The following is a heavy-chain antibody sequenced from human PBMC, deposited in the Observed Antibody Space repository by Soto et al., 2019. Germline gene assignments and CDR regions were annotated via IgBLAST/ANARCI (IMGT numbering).Heavy chain of an antibody. D-gene: IGHD3-22*01. CDR2: INPGNGNT. CDR1: GYTFTSYG. V-gene: IGHV1-3*01. CDR3: ARGGYFDSSNYLAY. J-gene: IGHJ4*02. Sequence: ASVKVSCKASGYTFTSYGINWVRQAPGRGLEWMGWINPGNGNTKYSQQFQGRVIIDRDTSASTAYMELSSLRSEYTAVYYCARGGYFDSSNYLAYWGLGTLVTVSS.